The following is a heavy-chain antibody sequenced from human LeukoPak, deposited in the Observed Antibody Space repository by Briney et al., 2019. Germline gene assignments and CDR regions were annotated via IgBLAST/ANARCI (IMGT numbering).Heavy chain of an antibody. D-gene: IGHD1-26*01. CDR2: ISGGSTYI. Sequence: PGGSLRLSCTASGFAFSTYDMNWVRQAPGKGLEWVSYISGGSTYIYYTDSVKGQFTIYRDNAKNSLNLQMEGLSAGDTAVYYCARESGIMVGDYYYYYMDVWGIGTTVTVSS. CDR3: ARESGIMVGDYYYYYMDV. CDR1: GFAFSTYD. V-gene: IGHV3-21*01. J-gene: IGHJ6*03.